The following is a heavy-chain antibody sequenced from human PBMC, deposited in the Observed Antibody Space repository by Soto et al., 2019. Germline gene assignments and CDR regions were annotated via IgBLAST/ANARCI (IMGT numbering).Heavy chain of an antibody. J-gene: IGHJ6*02. D-gene: IGHD3-22*01. CDR2: TYYRSKWYN. CDR3: ARGPHCRDSSGYGPSYYYYGLAV. CDR1: GDSVSSNSAA. Sequence: PSQTLSLTCAISGDSVSSNSAAWNWIRQSPSRGLEWLGRTYYRSKWYNDYAVSVKSRITINPDTSKNQFSLQLSSVTPEDTAVYYSARGPHCRDSSGYGPSYYYYGLAVWGQGNTVTVSS. V-gene: IGHV6-1*01.